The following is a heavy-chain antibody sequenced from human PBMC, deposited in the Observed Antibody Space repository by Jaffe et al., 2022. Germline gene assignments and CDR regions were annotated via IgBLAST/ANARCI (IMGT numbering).Heavy chain of an antibody. CDR3: ARAIMVVYARVLDY. J-gene: IGHJ4*02. CDR1: GFTFSSYS. CDR2: ISSSSSTI. D-gene: IGHD2-8*02. V-gene: IGHV3-48*01. Sequence: EVQLVESGGGLVQPGGSLRLSCAASGFTFSSYSMNWVRQAPGKGLEWVSYISSSSSTIYYADSVKGRFTISRDNAKNSLYLQMNSLRAEDTAVYYCARAIMVVYARVLDYWGQGTLVTVSS.